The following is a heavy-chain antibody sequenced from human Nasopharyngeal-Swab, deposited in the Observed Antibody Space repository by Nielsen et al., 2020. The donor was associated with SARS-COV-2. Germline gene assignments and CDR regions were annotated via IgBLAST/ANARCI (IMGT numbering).Heavy chain of an antibody. CDR2: IYSGGAT. D-gene: IGHD3-10*01. J-gene: IGHJ4*02. CDR3: ARGLGAPSSVWH. V-gene: IGHV3-53*01. CDR1: GFSVSSNY. Sequence: GESLKISCVVPGFSVSSNYMSWVRQAPGKGLEWVSVIYSGGATYYADSVKGRFTISRDNSKNTLYLQMNSLRGEDTAVYYCARGLGAPSSVWHWGPGTQVTVSS.